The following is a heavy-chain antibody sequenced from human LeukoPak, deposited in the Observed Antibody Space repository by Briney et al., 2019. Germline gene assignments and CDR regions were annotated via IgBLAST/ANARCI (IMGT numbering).Heavy chain of an antibody. Sequence: SETLSLTCTVSGGSVSNNYWSWIRQPPGKGLEWIGNIYYSVSTNYNPSLNSRVTISLDTSKKLFSLKLRSVTAADTAVYYCARSGAGYDFYFYRDVWGNGTTVTVTS. CDR1: GGSVSNNY. CDR2: IYYSVST. CDR3: ARSGAGYDFYFYRDV. J-gene: IGHJ6*03. V-gene: IGHV4-59*08.